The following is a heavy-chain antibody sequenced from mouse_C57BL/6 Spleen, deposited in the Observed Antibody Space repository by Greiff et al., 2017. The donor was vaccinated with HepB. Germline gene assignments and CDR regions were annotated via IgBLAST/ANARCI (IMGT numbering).Heavy chain of an antibody. CDR1: GYTFTEYT. Sequence: QVQLQQSGAELVKPGASVKLSCKASGYTFTEYTIHWVKQRSGQGLEWIGWFYPGSGSIKYNEKFKDKATLTADKSSSTVYMELSRLTSEDSAVYFCARHERKEYYDYDDAGAWFAYWGQGTLVTVSA. CDR2: FYPGSGSI. D-gene: IGHD2-4*01. J-gene: IGHJ3*01. V-gene: IGHV1-62-2*01. CDR3: ARHERKEYYDYDDAGAWFAY.